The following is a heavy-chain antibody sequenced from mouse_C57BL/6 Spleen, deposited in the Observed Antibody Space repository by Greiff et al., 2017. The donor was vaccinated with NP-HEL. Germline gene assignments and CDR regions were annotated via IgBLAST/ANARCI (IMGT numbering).Heavy chain of an antibody. CDR2: IDPANGNT. CDR1: GFNITNPY. Sequence: VQLQQSVAELVRPGASVKLSCTASGFNITNPYMHWVKQRPEQGLEWIGRIDPANGNTKYAPKFQGKATITADPSSNTAYLQLSSLTSEDTAIYYCAPLYGSLYFDVWGTGTTVTVSS. CDR3: APLYGSLYFDV. V-gene: IGHV14-3*01. J-gene: IGHJ1*03. D-gene: IGHD1-1*01.